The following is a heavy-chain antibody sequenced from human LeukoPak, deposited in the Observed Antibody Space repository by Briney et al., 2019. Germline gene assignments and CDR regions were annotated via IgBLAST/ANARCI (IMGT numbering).Heavy chain of an antibody. CDR3: ARRLNGRSGYSYGQIDY. CDR1: GYSFTSYW. Sequence: PGESLKISCKGSGYSFTSYWIGWVRQMPGKGLEWMGIIYPGDSDTRYSPSFQGQVTISADKSVSTAYLQWSSLKASDTAMYYCARRLNGRSGYSYGQIDYWGQGTLVTVSS. V-gene: IGHV5-51*01. J-gene: IGHJ4*02. CDR2: IYPGDSDT. D-gene: IGHD5-18*01.